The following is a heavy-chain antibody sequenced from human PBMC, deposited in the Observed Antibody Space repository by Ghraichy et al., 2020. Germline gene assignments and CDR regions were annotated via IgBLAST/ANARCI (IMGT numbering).Heavy chain of an antibody. CDR1: GFTVSSNY. Sequence: GGSLRLSCAASGFTVSSNYMSWVRQAPGKGLEWVSVIYSGGSTYYADSVKGRFTISRDNSKNTLYLQMNSLRAEDTAVYYCARNTYYYGSGSYFKDWGQGTLVTVSS. V-gene: IGHV3-53*01. CDR3: ARNTYYYGSGSYFKD. CDR2: IYSGGST. J-gene: IGHJ4*02. D-gene: IGHD3-10*01.